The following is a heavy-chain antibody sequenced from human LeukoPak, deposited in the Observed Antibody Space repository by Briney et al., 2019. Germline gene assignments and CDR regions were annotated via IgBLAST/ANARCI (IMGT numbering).Heavy chain of an antibody. CDR1: GFTFSSYG. Sequence: GGSLRLSCAGSGFTFSSYGMHWVRQAPGKGLEWVAVIWHDGSNKYYADSVQGRFTISRDNSKNTLSLYMNSLRVEDTAVYYCAKDGDRGTNFYYYMDVWGKGTTVTVSS. CDR2: IWHDGSNK. V-gene: IGHV3-33*06. D-gene: IGHD3-10*01. J-gene: IGHJ6*03. CDR3: AKDGDRGTNFYYYMDV.